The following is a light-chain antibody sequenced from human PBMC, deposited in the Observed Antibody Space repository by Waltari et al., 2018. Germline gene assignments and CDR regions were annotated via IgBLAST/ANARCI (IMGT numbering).Light chain of an antibody. CDR2: GTS. Sequence: EIVLTQSPGTLSLSPGERANLSCRASQSVSRSYLSWYQQKPGQAPRLLIYGTSSRSTGIPDRFSGSGSGTDFTLTISRLEPEDFAVYFCQQYTDSPPLTYGGGTRVEIK. V-gene: IGKV3-20*01. CDR1: QSVSRSY. CDR3: QQYTDSPPLT. J-gene: IGKJ4*01.